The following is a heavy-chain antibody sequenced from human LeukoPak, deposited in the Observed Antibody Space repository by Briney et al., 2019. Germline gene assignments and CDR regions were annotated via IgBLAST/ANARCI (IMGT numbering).Heavy chain of an antibody. V-gene: IGHV3-11*03. J-gene: IGHJ5*02. Sequence: NSGGSLRLSCAASGFTFSDYYMSWIRQAPGKGLEWVSYISSSSSYTNYADSVKGRFTISRDNAKNSLYLQMNSLRAEDTGVYYCARSPRYCSSTSCQGGNWFDPWGQGTLVTVSS. CDR3: ARSPRYCSSTSCQGGNWFDP. D-gene: IGHD2-2*01. CDR1: GFTFSDYY. CDR2: ISSSSSYT.